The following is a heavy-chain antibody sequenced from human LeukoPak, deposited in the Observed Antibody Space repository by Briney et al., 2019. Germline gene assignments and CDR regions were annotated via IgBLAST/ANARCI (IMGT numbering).Heavy chain of an antibody. CDR1: GFTVSSNY. Sequence: GGSLRLSCAASGFTVSSNYMSWVRQAPGKGLEWVSVIYSGGSTYYADSVKGRFTISRDNSKNTLYLQMDSLRAEDTAVYYCARDTHPAEYSSSWALGYWGRGTLVTVSS. J-gene: IGHJ4*02. CDR3: ARDTHPAEYSSSWALGY. CDR2: IYSGGST. D-gene: IGHD6-13*01. V-gene: IGHV3-66*01.